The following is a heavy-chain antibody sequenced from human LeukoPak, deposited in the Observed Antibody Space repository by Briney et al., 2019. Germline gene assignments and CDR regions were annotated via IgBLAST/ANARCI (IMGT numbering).Heavy chain of an antibody. CDR2: FDPEDGET. J-gene: IGHJ6*02. V-gene: IGHV1-24*01. CDR1: GYTLTELS. Sequence: ASVKVSCKVSGYTLTELSMHWVRQAPGKGLEWMGGFDPEDGETIYAQKFQGRVTMTRDTSTSTVYMELSSLRSEDTAVYYCAREDIVVVPAALYYYGMDVWGQGTTVTVSS. D-gene: IGHD2-2*01. CDR3: AREDIVVVPAALYYYGMDV.